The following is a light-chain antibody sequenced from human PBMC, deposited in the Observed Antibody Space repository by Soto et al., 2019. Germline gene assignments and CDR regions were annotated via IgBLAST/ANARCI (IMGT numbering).Light chain of an antibody. V-gene: IGKV1-9*01. J-gene: IGKJ4*01. CDR1: QAVPNN. CDR2: EES. Sequence: DIHLTQSPSFLSASVGDRVTITCRPSQAVPNNMAWYQQKPGKPPKLLIYEESTLHSGVTSRFSGRKSGTQFTLTIDSLQPEDFATSYCQQVKTYPRTFGGGTKVDIK. CDR3: QQVKTYPRT.